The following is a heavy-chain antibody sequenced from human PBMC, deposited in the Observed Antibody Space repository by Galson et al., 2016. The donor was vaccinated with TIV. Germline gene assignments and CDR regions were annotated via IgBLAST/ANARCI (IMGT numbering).Heavy chain of an antibody. D-gene: IGHD3-10*01. CDR1: GGTLSRHT. CDR3: ATETGSSGMDV. J-gene: IGHJ6*02. V-gene: IGHV1-69*02. Sequence: SVKVSCKASGGTLSRHTISWVRQAPGQGLEWMGRILPIVGITNYAQKLQGRVTIIADRFTSTVSMEVSGLTSDDTAVYYCATETGSSGMDVWDQGTTVTVS. CDR2: ILPIVGIT.